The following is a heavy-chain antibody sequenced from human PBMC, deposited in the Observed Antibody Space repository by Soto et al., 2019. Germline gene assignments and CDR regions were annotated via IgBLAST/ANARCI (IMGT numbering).Heavy chain of an antibody. Sequence: HSETLSLTCAVSGGSISSSNWWSWVRQPPGKGLEWIGEIYHSGSTNYNPSLKSRVTISVDKSKNQFSLKLSSVTAADTAVYYCARSDSGSYFNFDYWGQGTLVTVSS. J-gene: IGHJ4*02. CDR2: IYHSGST. CDR1: GGSISSSNW. V-gene: IGHV4-4*02. D-gene: IGHD1-26*01. CDR3: ARSDSGSYFNFDY.